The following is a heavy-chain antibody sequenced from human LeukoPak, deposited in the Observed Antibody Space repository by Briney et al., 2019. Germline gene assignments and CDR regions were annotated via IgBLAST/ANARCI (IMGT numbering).Heavy chain of an antibody. CDR2: IKQDGSET. V-gene: IGHV3-7*03. CDR3: AALILGRPFDY. CDR1: GFTFSAYW. D-gene: IGHD1-26*01. J-gene: IGHJ4*02. Sequence: GGSLRLSCITSGFTFSAYWMSWVRQAPGKRLEYMASIKQDGSETYYVDSVKGRFTISRDNAKASLDLQMDNLRAEDTAVYHCAALILGRPFDYWGLGTLAIVSS.